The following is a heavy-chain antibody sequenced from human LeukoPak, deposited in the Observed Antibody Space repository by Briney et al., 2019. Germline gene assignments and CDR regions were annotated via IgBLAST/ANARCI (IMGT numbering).Heavy chain of an antibody. CDR1: GFTFSSYA. J-gene: IGHJ5*02. CDR2: ISGSGGST. CDR3: AKVGDSGSSKTHWFDP. Sequence: HAGGSLRLSCAASGFTFSSYAMSWVRQAPGKGLEWVSAISGSGGSTYYADPVKGRFTISRDNSKNTLYLQMNSLRAEDTAVYYCAKVGDSGSSKTHWFDPWGQGTLVTVSS. V-gene: IGHV3-23*01. D-gene: IGHD3-10*01.